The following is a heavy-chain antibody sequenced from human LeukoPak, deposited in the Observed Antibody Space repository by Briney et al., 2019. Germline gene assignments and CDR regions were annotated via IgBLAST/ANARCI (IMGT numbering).Heavy chain of an antibody. CDR3: ASLATPRGY. J-gene: IGHJ4*02. CDR2: ISTRGST. D-gene: IGHD5-24*01. CDR1: GDAMSDDF. V-gene: IGHV4-4*07. Sequence: SETLSLTCSVSGDAMSDDFWSWIRLPAGKGLEWIGRISTRGSTNYTPSLKSRVTMSVDTSKKHFFLRLNSVTAADTAVYYCASLATPRGYWGQGTLVTVSS.